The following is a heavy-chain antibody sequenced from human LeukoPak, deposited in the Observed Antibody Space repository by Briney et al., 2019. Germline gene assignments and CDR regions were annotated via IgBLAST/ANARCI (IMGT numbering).Heavy chain of an antibody. D-gene: IGHD6-13*01. CDR3: AMDAAAAGSFDF. J-gene: IGHJ4*02. V-gene: IGHV3-30*03. CDR2: ISSGGSDK. Sequence: GRSLRLSCAASGFTFSNYAMHWVRQAPGKGLEWVAVISSGGSDKYYPDSVKGRFAISRDNSKNTLYLQMNSLRPEDTAVYYCAMDAAAAGSFDFWGQGTLVTVSS. CDR1: GFTFSNYA.